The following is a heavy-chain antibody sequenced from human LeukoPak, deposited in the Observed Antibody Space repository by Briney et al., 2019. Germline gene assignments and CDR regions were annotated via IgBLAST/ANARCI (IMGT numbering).Heavy chain of an antibody. CDR1: GGSFSGYY. CDR3: ARHPLWTGAIDY. CDR2: INHSGST. Sequence: PSETLSLTCAVYGGSFSGYYWSWIRQPPGKGLEWIGEINHSGSTNYNPSLKSRVTISVDTSKNQFSLKLSSVTAADTAVYYCARHPLWTGAIDYWGQGTLVTVSS. V-gene: IGHV4-34*01. D-gene: IGHD1-1*01. J-gene: IGHJ4*02.